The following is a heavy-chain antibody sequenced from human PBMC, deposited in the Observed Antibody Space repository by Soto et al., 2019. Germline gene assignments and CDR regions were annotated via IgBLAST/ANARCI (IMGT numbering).Heavy chain of an antibody. CDR2: IYYRANP. J-gene: IGHJ4*02. V-gene: IGHV4-59*08. D-gene: IGHD5-12*01. Sequence: QVQLQESGPGLVKPSETLSLTCTVSGWSINTYYWSWIRQPPGKGLEWIGYIYYRANPNYNPSLKSRVTITQDTSKNQFSLTLSSVTVADTAVYYCARHYGDGYDYVDYWGQGTLVTVSS. CDR3: ARHYGDGYDYVDY. CDR1: GWSINTYY.